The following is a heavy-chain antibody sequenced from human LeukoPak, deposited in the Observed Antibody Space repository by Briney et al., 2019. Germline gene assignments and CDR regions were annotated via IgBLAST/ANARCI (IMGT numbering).Heavy chain of an antibody. CDR1: GGSLNNYY. Sequence: KPSETLSLTCTVSGGSLNNYYWSWIRQPPGKGLEWVGYIFYRGGPNYNPSLESRVSISVDTSKNQLFLKLSSVIAADTAVYYCARLSATEVGATPYFDYWGQGTLVTVSS. CDR3: ARLSATEVGATPYFDY. CDR2: IFYRGGP. D-gene: IGHD1-26*01. V-gene: IGHV4-59*08. J-gene: IGHJ4*02.